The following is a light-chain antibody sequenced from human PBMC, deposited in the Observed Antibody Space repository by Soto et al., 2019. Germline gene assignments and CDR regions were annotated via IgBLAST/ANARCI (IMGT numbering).Light chain of an antibody. CDR2: DAS. CDR3: QQYNSYS. V-gene: IGKV1-5*01. CDR1: QNINNY. J-gene: IGKJ1*01. Sequence: DIPMIKCLDSGSASVGDRDTITCQARQNINNYLNWYQQKPGKAPKVLIYDASNLESGVPSRFSGSGSGTEFTLTISSLQPDDFATYYCQQYNSYSVGQGTKVDIK.